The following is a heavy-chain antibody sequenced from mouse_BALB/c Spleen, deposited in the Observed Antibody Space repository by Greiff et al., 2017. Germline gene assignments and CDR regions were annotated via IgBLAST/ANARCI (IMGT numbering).Heavy chain of an antibody. Sequence: EVKVVESGGGLVKPGGSLKLSCAASGFTFSDYYMYWVRQTPEKRLEWVATISDGGSYTYYPDSVKGRFTISRDNAKNNLYLQMSSLKSEDTAMYYCARDKGSSGYPYYAMDYWGQGTSVTVSS. D-gene: IGHD3-1*01. CDR1: GFTFSDYY. V-gene: IGHV5-4*02. CDR3: ARDKGSSGYPYYAMDY. J-gene: IGHJ4*01. CDR2: ISDGGSYT.